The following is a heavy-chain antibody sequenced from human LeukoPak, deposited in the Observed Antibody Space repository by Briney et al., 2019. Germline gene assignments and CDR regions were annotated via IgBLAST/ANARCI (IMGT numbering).Heavy chain of an antibody. D-gene: IGHD2/OR15-2a*01. V-gene: IGHV4-4*07. CDR1: FDSMSSYY. Sequence: PSETLSLTCTVSFDSMSSYYWSWIRQPAGKGLGWIGRIYPSGSSNYNPSLKSRVTMSVDTSRNQFSLKLRSVTAADTAVYYCARDKYFYTYSFDYWGQGILVTVSS. CDR2: IYPSGSS. CDR3: ARDKYFYTYSFDY. J-gene: IGHJ4*02.